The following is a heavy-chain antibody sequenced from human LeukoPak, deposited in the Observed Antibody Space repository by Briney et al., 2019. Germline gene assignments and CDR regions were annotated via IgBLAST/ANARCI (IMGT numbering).Heavy chain of an antibody. CDR2: ISSNGGST. CDR3: ARDQRVSSGGYYMDV. CDR1: GFTFSSYA. Sequence: PGGSLRLSCAASGFTFSSYAMHWVRQAPGKGLEYVSAISSNGGSTYYANSVKGRFTISRDNSKNTLYLQMGSLRAEDMAVYYCARDQRVSSGGYYMDVWGKGTTVTISS. D-gene: IGHD6-19*01. J-gene: IGHJ6*03. V-gene: IGHV3-64*01.